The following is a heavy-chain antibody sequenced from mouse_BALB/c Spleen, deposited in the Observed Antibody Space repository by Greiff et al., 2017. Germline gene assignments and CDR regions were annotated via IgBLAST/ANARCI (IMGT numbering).Heavy chain of an antibody. CDR3: APYDCDY. CDR1: GFNIQDTY. V-gene: IGHV14-3*02. J-gene: IGHJ2*01. CDR2: IDPANGNT. Sequence: VQLQQSGAELVKPGASVKLSCTASGFNIQDTYMHWVKQRPEQGLEWIGRIDPANGNTKYDPKFQGKATITADTSSNTAYLQLSSLTSEDTAVYYCAPYDCDYWGQGTTLTVSS. D-gene: IGHD2-4*01.